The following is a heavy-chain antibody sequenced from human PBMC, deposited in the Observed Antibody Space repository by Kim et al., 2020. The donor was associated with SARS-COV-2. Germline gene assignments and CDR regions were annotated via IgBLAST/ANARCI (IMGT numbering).Heavy chain of an antibody. Sequence: SETLSLTCTVSGGSISSSSYYWGWIRQPPGKGLEWIGSIYYSGSTYYNPSLKSRVTISVDTSKNQFSLKLSSVTAADTAVYYCARPGIGPADYWGLGTLVTVSS. V-gene: IGHV4-39*01. CDR3: ARPGIGPADY. J-gene: IGHJ4*02. CDR2: IYYSGST. CDR1: GGSISSSSYY. D-gene: IGHD6-13*01.